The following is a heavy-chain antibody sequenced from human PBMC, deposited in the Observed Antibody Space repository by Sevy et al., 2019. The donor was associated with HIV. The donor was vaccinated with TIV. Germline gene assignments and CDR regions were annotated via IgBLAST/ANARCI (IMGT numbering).Heavy chain of an antibody. D-gene: IGHD1-26*01. V-gene: IGHV3-30-3*01. J-gene: IGHJ4*01. CDR1: GFAFSTHA. Sequence: GGSLRLSCAASGFAFSTHAMHWVRQAPGKGLEWVAVISYEGTKTFYAASVEGPFTIARDNSKDMLSLQINSLKPEDTAVYYCARDGGYSIKWYPLYWGHGTLVTVSS. CDR3: ARDGGYSIKWYPLY. CDR2: ISYEGTKT.